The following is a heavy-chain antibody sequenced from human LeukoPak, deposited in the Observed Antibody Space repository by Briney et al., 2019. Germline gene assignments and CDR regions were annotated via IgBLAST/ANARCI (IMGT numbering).Heavy chain of an antibody. V-gene: IGHV1-24*01. CDR2: FDPEEGET. D-gene: IGHD6-19*01. Sequence: GASVKVSCKVSGYTLTELSMHWVRQAPGKGLEWMGGFDPEEGETIYAQKFQGRVTMTEDTSTDTAYMELSSLRSEDTAVYYCATIAVADMGNWFDPWGQGTLVTVSS. CDR1: GYTLTELS. J-gene: IGHJ5*02. CDR3: ATIAVADMGNWFDP.